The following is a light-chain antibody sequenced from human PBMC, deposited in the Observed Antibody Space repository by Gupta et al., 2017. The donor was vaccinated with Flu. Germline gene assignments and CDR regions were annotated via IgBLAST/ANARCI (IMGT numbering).Light chain of an antibody. Sequence: SPGQTASITCSGDNVGDKNVGWYQQKPGQSPILVIYQDTKRASGIPDRFSGSTSGNTATLTISGTQTMDEADYYCQAWDSRSYVFGTGTKVTV. CDR2: QDT. J-gene: IGLJ1*01. CDR3: QAWDSRSYV. CDR1: NVGDKN. V-gene: IGLV3-1*01.